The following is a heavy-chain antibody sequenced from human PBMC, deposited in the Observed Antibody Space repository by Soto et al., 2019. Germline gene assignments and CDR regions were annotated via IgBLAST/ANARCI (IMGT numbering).Heavy chain of an antibody. J-gene: IGHJ4*02. CDR2: IYFSGST. CDR1: GGSISSDY. CDR3: ARVGGVAARTFAY. Sequence: PSETLSVTCTVSGGSISSDYWSWVRQPPGKGLEWIGYIYFSGSTNYNPSLESRVTISLDASKTQFSLKLRSLTTADTAVYYCARVGGVAARTFAYWGQGTLVTVS. V-gene: IGHV4-59*01. D-gene: IGHD6-6*01.